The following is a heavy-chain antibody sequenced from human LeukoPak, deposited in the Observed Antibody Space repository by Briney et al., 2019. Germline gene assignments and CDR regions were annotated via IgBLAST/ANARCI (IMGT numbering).Heavy chain of an antibody. CDR2: IYSSGSS. Sequence: PSETLSLTCTVSGGSISSYHWSWIRQPPGKGLESIGYIYSSGSSHYNPSLKSRVTISVDTSKNQFSLKLSSVTAADTAVYYCARARNYYDSSGFYYVGDAFDIWGQGTVVTVSS. CDR3: ARARNYYDSSGFYYVGDAFDI. J-gene: IGHJ3*02. V-gene: IGHV4-59*01. D-gene: IGHD3-22*01. CDR1: GGSISSYH.